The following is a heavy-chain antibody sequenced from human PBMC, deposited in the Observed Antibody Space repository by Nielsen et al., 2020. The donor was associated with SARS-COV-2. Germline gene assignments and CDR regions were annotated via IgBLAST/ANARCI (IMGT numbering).Heavy chain of an antibody. J-gene: IGHJ4*02. CDR1: GFTFSNYG. CDR3: VKDGAYYGVRGVVHFGY. CDR2: INSDGTRT. Sequence: GSLRLSCAASGFTFSNYGMNWVRQAPGKGLAWVAHINSDGTRTTYADSVKGRFTISRDNAENTLYLQMNNLRAEDTAVYYCVKDGAYYGVRGVVHFGYGGRGNLVTVSS. V-gene: IGHV3-74*03. D-gene: IGHD3-10*01.